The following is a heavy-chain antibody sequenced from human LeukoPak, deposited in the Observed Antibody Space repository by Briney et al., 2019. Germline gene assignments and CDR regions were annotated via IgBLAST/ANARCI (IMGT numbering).Heavy chain of an antibody. CDR2: INPSGNST. Sequence: ASVKVSFKASGYTFTNYYMHWVRQAPGQGLEWMGIINPSGNSTNYAQKFEGRVTMTRDTSTSTVYMELSSLRSEDTAVYYCARAPFLYYDSSGYQPRHAFDIWGQGTMVTVSS. D-gene: IGHD3-22*01. V-gene: IGHV1-46*01. CDR1: GYTFTNYY. CDR3: ARAPFLYYDSSGYQPRHAFDI. J-gene: IGHJ3*02.